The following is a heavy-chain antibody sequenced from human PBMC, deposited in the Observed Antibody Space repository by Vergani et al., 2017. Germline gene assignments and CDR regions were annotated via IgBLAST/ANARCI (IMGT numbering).Heavy chain of an antibody. V-gene: IGHV4-30-4*08. Sequence: QVQLQESGPGLVKPSQTLSLTCTVSGGSISSGDYHWSWICQPPGKGPEWIGYIYYSGSNYYNPSLKSRVTISVDTSKNQFSLKLSSVTAADTAVYYCARASGSYPYYYGMDVWGQGTTVTVSS. J-gene: IGHJ6*02. D-gene: IGHD1-26*01. CDR2: IYYSGSN. CDR3: ARASGSYPYYYGMDV. CDR1: GGSISSGDYH.